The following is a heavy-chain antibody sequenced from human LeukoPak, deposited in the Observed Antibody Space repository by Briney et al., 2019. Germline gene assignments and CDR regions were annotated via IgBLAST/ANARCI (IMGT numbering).Heavy chain of an antibody. V-gene: IGHV3-48*01. CDR2: ISSSSSAI. J-gene: IGHJ6*03. Sequence: GGSLRLSCAASGFTFSSYAMHWVRQAPGKGLEWVSYISSSSSAIFYADSVKGRFTISRDNAKNSLYLQMNSLRAEDTAVYYCARDSSEMSYNYYYYYMDVWGKGTTVTVSS. D-gene: IGHD2-2*01. CDR3: ARDSSEMSYNYYYYYMDV. CDR1: GFTFSSYA.